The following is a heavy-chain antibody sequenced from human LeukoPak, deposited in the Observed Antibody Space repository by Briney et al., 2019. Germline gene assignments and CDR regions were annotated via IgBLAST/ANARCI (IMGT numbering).Heavy chain of an antibody. Sequence: GGSLRLSCAASGFTFSGFAMSWIRQAPGKGLEWVSSISRSGESTFYADSVRGRFTISRDNAKNSLYLQMNSLRAEDTAVYYCAKASAMIVVVSKHFDYWGQGTLVTVSS. J-gene: IGHJ4*02. CDR3: AKASAMIVVVSKHFDY. CDR2: ISRSGEST. D-gene: IGHD3-22*01. CDR1: GFTFSGFA. V-gene: IGHV3-23*01.